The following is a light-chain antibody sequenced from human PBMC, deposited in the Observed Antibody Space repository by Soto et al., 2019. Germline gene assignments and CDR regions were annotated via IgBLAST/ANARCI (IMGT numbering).Light chain of an antibody. J-gene: IGKJ1*01. CDR1: QSISSW. CDR3: QQYNSYSTA. V-gene: IGKV1-5*01. CDR2: DAS. Sequence: DIQMTQSPSTLSASVGDRVTITFRASQSISSWLAWYQQRPGKAPKLLIYDASSLQSGVPSRFSGSGSGTEFPLTISSLQPDDFATYYCQQYNSYSTAFGQGAKVEIK.